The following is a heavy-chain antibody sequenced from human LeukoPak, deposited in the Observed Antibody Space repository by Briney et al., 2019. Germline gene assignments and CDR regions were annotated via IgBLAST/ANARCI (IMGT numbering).Heavy chain of an antibody. J-gene: IGHJ4*02. V-gene: IGHV3-30*18. Sequence: GGSLRLSCAASGFTFSSYGMHWVRQAPGKGLEWVAVISYDGSNKYYADSVKGRFTISRDNSKNTLYLQMNSLRAGDTAVYYCAKDPGYSYGSYYFDYWGQGTLVTVSS. D-gene: IGHD5-18*01. CDR2: ISYDGSNK. CDR1: GFTFSSYG. CDR3: AKDPGYSYGSYYFDY.